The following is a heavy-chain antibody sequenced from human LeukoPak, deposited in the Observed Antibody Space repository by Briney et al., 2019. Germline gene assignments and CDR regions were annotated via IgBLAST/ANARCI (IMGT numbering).Heavy chain of an antibody. D-gene: IGHD1-26*01. CDR3: AKGGKWDVTPFDY. CDR2: ISGGGGST. V-gene: IGHV3-23*01. J-gene: IGHJ4*02. CDR1: GFTFTSYS. Sequence: GGSLRLSCAASGFTFTSYSMNWVRQAPGKGLECVSTISGGGGSTYYADSVKGRFTISRDNSKNTLYLQVNSLRAEDTAVYYCAKGGKWDVTPFDYWGQGTLVTVSS.